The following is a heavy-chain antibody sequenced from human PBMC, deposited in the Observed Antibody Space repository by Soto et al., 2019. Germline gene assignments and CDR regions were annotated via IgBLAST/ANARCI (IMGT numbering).Heavy chain of an antibody. J-gene: IGHJ3*02. D-gene: IGHD2-21*02. Sequence: QVQLVQSGAEVKKPGSSVKVSCKTSGGTFSSYAISWVRQAPGQGLEWMGGIIPIFGTSNYAQQLQGRVTITADDSTTTAYMELSGLTSDDTAVYYCARGLSSCGGDCYADGGFDSWGPGTMVTVSS. CDR2: IIPIFGTS. CDR1: GGTFSSYA. V-gene: IGHV1-69*01. CDR3: ARGLSSCGGDCYADGGFDS.